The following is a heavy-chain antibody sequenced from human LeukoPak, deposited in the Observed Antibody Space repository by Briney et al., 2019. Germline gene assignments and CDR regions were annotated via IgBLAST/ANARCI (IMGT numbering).Heavy chain of an antibody. V-gene: IGHV1-2*02. CDR2: INPNSGGT. CDR1: GYTFTGYY. D-gene: IGHD2-8*01. CDR3: AREDAGVRDAFDI. Sequence: ASVKVSCKASGYTFTGYYMHWVRQAPGQGLEWMGWINPNSGGTSYAQKFQGRVTMTRDTSISTTYMELSRLRSDDTAVYYCAREDAGVRDAFDIWGQGTMVTVSS. J-gene: IGHJ3*02.